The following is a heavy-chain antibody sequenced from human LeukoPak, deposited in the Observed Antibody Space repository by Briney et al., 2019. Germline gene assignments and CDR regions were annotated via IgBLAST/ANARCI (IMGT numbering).Heavy chain of an antibody. V-gene: IGHV3-7*01. CDR3: ASTWNYLYFDY. CDR2: IKRDGSEE. J-gene: IGHJ4*02. Sequence: GGSLRLSCVASGFSFRNYWMSWVRQAPGKGLEWVASIKRDGSEEYYVDSVKGRFTISRDNAKNSVYLQMNSLRAEDTAVYYCASTWNYLYFDYWGQGTLVTVSS. CDR1: GFSFRNYW. D-gene: IGHD1-7*01.